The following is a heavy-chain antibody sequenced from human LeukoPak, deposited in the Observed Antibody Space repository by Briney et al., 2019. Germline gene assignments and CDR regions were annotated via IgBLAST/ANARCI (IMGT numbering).Heavy chain of an antibody. D-gene: IGHD1-26*01. Sequence: SVKVSCQASGFTFTSSAMQWVRQARGQRGEGIGWIVVGSGNTNYAQKFQERVTITRDMSTSTAYMELSSLRSEDTAVYYCAADRWVGATTFDYWGQGTLVTVSS. J-gene: IGHJ4*02. CDR1: GFTFTSSA. CDR3: AADRWVGATTFDY. V-gene: IGHV1-58*02. CDR2: IVVGSGNT.